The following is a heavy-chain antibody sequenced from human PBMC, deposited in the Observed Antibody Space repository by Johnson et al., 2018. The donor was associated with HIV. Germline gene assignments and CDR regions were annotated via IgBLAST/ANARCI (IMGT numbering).Heavy chain of an antibody. V-gene: IGHV3-74*01. CDR2: ISSHGSTT. Sequence: VQLVESGGGLVQPGGSLRLSCAASGFTFSAYWMHWVRQAPGKGLVWVARISSHGSTTRYADFVKGRFTNSRDNAKNTMYLQMNSLRAEDRAVYYCTRGWSAFDTGGKGTMGNFS. D-gene: IGHD2-15*01. CDR3: TRGWSAFDT. CDR1: GFTFSAYW. J-gene: IGHJ3*02.